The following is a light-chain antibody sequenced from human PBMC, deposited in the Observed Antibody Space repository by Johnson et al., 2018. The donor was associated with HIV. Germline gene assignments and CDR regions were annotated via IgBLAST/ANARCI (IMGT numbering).Light chain of an antibody. V-gene: IGLV1-51*01. Sequence: HSVLSQPPSVSAAPVQKVTISCSGSSSNIGNNYVSWYQQLPGTAPKLLIYDNNKRPSGIPDRFSGSKSGTSATLDITGPQPGDEADYYCGAWDSSLTTYVFGTGTKVTVL. J-gene: IGLJ1*01. CDR3: GAWDSSLTTYV. CDR2: DNN. CDR1: SSNIGNNY.